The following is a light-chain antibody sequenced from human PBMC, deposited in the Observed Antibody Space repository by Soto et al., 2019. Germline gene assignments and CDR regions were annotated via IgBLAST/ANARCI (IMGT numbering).Light chain of an antibody. J-gene: IGKJ1*01. CDR2: GAS. CDR3: QHYNNWPRGT. V-gene: IGKV3-15*01. CDR1: QSVEFY. Sequence: EIVMTQPPGTLSVSPGESATLSCRANQSVEFYLAWYQHKPGQAPRLLIYGASNRATGVPARFSGSGSGTEFTLTISNVQSEDCAIYYCQHYNNWPRGTFGQGTKVDIK.